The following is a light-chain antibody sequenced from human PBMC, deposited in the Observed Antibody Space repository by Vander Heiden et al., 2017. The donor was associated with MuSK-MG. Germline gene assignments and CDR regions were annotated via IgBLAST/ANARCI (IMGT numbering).Light chain of an antibody. Sequence: QSVLTQPPSVSGAPGQRVTISCTGSRSNIGANYEVHWYQQLPGTAPKLLIYGNSNRPSGVPDRFSGSQSGTSASLAITGLQAEDEADYYCQSYDSSLSSLVFGGGTKLTVL. J-gene: IGLJ2*01. CDR2: GNS. CDR1: RSNIGANYE. V-gene: IGLV1-40*01. CDR3: QSYDSSLSSLV.